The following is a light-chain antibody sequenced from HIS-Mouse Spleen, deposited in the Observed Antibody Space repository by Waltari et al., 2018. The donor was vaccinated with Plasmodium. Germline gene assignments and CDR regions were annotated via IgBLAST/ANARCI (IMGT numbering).Light chain of an antibody. CDR2: DDS. Sequence: SYVLTQPPSVSVAPGQTARITCGGNNIGSKSVHWYQQKPGQAPVLVVYDDSDRPSGSPGRVSGSNSGNTATLTISGVEAGDEADYYCQVWDSSSDHPVFGGGTKLTVL. V-gene: IGLV3-21*02. CDR3: QVWDSSSDHPV. J-gene: IGLJ2*01. CDR1: NIGSKS.